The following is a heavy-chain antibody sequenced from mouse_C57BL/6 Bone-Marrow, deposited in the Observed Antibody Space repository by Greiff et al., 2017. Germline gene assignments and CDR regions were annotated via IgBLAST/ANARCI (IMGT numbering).Heavy chain of an antibody. D-gene: IGHD1-1*01. CDR3: ARHITAVVGYAMDY. Sequence: QVQLQQPGAELVKPGASVKLSCKASGYTFTSYWMHWVKQRPGQGLEWIGMIHPNSGSTNYNEKFKSKATLTVDKSSSTAYKQLSSLTSEDSAVYYCARHITAVVGYAMDYWGQGTSVTVSS. J-gene: IGHJ4*01. V-gene: IGHV1-64*01. CDR1: GYTFTSYW. CDR2: IHPNSGST.